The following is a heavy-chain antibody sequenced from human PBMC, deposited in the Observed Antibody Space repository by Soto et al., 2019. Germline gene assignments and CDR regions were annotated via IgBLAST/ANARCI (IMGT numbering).Heavy chain of an antibody. D-gene: IGHD1-7*01. CDR1: GGCISSYY. CDR3: AREGDPGTPNYPYGTEV. CDR2: IYYSVST. Sequence: ASETLSLTCTVSGGCISSYYWSWIRQPPGKGLEWIGYIYYSVSTNYNPSLKSRVTISVYASKNQFSLKMSSVAAADTAVYYCAREGDPGTPNYPYGTEVWGKTTSLTSSS. V-gene: IGHV4-59*01. J-gene: IGHJ6*04.